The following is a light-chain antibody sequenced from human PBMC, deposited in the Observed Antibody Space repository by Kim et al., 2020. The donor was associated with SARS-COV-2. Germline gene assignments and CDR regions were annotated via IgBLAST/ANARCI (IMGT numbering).Light chain of an antibody. Sequence: SSELTQDPAVSVALGQTVRITCQGDSLRDYSASWYQQKPGQAPILVIYGKKNRPSRIPDRFSGSSSGNTASLTITGAQAEDGADYYCNSRDSSGNHWVFGGGTKLTVL. J-gene: IGLJ3*02. V-gene: IGLV3-19*01. CDR2: GKK. CDR3: NSRDSSGNHWV. CDR1: SLRDYS.